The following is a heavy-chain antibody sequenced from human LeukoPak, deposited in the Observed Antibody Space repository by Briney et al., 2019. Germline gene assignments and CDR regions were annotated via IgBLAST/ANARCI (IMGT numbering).Heavy chain of an antibody. Sequence: GGSLRLSCAASGFTVITNDMTWVRQAPGKGLEWVSVLYSDGNTKYADSVKGRFTISRDNSKNTLYLEMNSLSPDDTAVYYCARGVEPLAANTLAYWGQGTLVTVSS. CDR1: GFTVITND. V-gene: IGHV3-53*01. D-gene: IGHD1-14*01. CDR3: ARGVEPLAANTLAY. CDR2: LYSDGNT. J-gene: IGHJ4*02.